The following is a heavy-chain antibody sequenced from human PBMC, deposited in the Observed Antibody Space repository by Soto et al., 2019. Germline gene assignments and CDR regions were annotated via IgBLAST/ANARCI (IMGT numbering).Heavy chain of an antibody. CDR1: GFTFRRSG. J-gene: IGHJ6*02. D-gene: IGHD3-10*01. CDR2: ISNDESDK. CDR3: AKDRSYLGFDGMDV. V-gene: IGHV3-30*18. Sequence: QVQLVESGGGVVQPGRSLKLSCVASGFTFRRSGMHWVRQAPGKGLEWVAVISNDESDKYYADSVKGRFTISRDNSKNTVYLQMNRLRPQDTAVYDCAKDRSYLGFDGMDVWGQGTTVTV.